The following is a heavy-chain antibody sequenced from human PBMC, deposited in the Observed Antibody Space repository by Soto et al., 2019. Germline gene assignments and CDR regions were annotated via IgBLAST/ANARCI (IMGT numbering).Heavy chain of an antibody. CDR3: PRKVKDCSGGSCHAYFDY. V-gene: IGHV4-39*01. Sequence: PSETLSLTCTVSGGSTSSNSYYWGWIRQPPGKGLEWIVSIYYSGYTYYNPSLKSRLSMSVDTSKNQFSLKLRSVTAADTAVYYCPRKVKDCSGGSCHAYFDYWGQGYMVTVSS. CDR2: IYYSGYT. CDR1: GGSTSSNSYY. J-gene: IGHJ4*02. D-gene: IGHD2-15*01.